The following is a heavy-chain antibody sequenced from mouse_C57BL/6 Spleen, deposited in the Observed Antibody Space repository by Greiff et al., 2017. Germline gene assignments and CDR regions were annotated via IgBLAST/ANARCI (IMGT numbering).Heavy chain of an antibody. J-gene: IGHJ2*01. V-gene: IGHV1-69*01. CDR3: ARDKYDYDDY. CDR2: IDPSDSYT. D-gene: IGHD2-4*01. CDR1: GYTFTSYW. Sequence: QVQLQQSGAELVMPGASVKLSCKASGYTFTSYWMHWVKQRPGQGLEWIGEIDPSDSYTNYNQKFKGKSTLTVDKSSSTAYMQLSSLTSEDSAVYYCARDKYDYDDYWGQGTTLTVSS.